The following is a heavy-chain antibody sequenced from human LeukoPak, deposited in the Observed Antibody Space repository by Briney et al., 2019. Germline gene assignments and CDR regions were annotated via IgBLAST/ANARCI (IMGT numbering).Heavy chain of an antibody. J-gene: IGHJ6*03. CDR2: IYTSGST. V-gene: IGHV4-61*02. Sequence: SETLSLTCTVSGGSISSGSYYWSWIRQPAGKGLEWIGRIYTSGSTNYNPSLKSRVTISVDTSKNQFYLKLSSVTAADTAVYYCARDPTAYDFWSGQPPYYMDVWGKGTTVTVSS. CDR3: ARDPTAYDFWSGQPPYYMDV. CDR1: GGSISSGSYY. D-gene: IGHD3-3*01.